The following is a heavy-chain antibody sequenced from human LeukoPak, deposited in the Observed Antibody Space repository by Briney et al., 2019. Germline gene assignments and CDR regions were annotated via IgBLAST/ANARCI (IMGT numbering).Heavy chain of an antibody. J-gene: IGHJ4*02. V-gene: IGHV3-33*01. CDR2: IWYDGSNK. CDR3: ARDRPDSSVDY. D-gene: IGHD3-22*01. Sequence: GGSLRLSCAASGFTFSSYGMHLVRQAPGKGLEWVAVIWYDGSNKYYADSVEGRFTISRDNSKNTLYLQMNSLRAEDTAVYYCARDRPDSSVDYWGQGTLVTVSS. CDR1: GFTFSSYG.